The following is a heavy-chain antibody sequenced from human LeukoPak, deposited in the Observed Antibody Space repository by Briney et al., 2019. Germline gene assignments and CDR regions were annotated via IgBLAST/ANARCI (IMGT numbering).Heavy chain of an antibody. V-gene: IGHV4-59*01. Sequence: SETPSLTCTVSGGSISSYYWSWIRQPPGKGLEWIGYIYYSGSTNHNPSLKSRVTISVDTSKNQISLKVSSVTAADTAVYYCARANRYDLYFDYWGQGTLVTVSS. D-gene: IGHD5-12*01. CDR3: ARANRYDLYFDY. J-gene: IGHJ4*02. CDR1: GGSISSYY. CDR2: IYYSGST.